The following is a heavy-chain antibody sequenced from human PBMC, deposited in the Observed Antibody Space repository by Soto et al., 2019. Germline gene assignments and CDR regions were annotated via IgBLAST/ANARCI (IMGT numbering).Heavy chain of an antibody. Sequence: PSETLSLTCAVYGGSFSGYYWSWIRQPPGKGLEWIGEINHSGSTNYNPSLKSRVTISVDTSKNQFSLKLSSVTAADTAVYYCARGRVRTGYYYYGMDVWGQGTTVTVSS. J-gene: IGHJ6*02. CDR2: INHSGST. V-gene: IGHV4-34*01. D-gene: IGHD3-9*01. CDR3: ARGRVRTGYYYYGMDV. CDR1: GGSFSGYY.